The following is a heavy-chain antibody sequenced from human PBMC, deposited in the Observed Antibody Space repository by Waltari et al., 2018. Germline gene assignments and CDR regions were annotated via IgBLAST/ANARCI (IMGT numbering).Heavy chain of an antibody. CDR3: ATLAGEFDY. V-gene: IGHV3-23*03. J-gene: IGHJ4*02. CDR1: GFTFSSYA. Sequence: EVQLLESGGGLVQPGGSLRLSCAASGFTFSSYAMSWVRQAPGKGLEWVSVIYSGGSSTYYADSVKGRFTISRDNSKNTLYLQMNSLRAEDTAVYYCATLAGEFDYWGQGTLVTVSS. D-gene: IGHD3-3*02. CDR2: IYSGGSST.